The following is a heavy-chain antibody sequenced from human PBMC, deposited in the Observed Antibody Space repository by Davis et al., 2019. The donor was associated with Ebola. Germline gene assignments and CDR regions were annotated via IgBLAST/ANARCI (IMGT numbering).Heavy chain of an antibody. CDR3: ARLNWYYGSGSYPADV. J-gene: IGHJ6*02. D-gene: IGHD3-10*01. CDR1: GYSFTSYW. CDR2: IDPSDSYT. V-gene: IGHV5-10-1*01. Sequence: GESLKISCTGSGYSFTSYWIGWVRQTPGKGLEWMGRIDPSDSYTNYSPSFQGHVTISADKSISTAYLQWSSLKASDTAMYYCARLNWYYGSGSYPADVWGQGTTVTVSS.